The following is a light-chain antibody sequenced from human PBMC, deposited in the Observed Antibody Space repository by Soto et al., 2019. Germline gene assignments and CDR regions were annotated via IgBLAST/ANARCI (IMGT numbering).Light chain of an antibody. CDR2: DAS. CDR3: QQYGSSPIT. J-gene: IGKJ5*01. CDR1: QSIGSY. Sequence: EIVLTQSPATLSLSLGERATLSCRASQSIGSYLAWYQHKLGQPPRLLIYDASNRATGIPARFSGSGSGTDFTLTISRLEPEDFAVYYCQQYGSSPITFGQGTRLEI. V-gene: IGKV3-20*01.